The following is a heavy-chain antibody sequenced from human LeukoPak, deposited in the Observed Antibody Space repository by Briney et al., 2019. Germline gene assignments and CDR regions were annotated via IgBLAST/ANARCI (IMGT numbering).Heavy chain of an antibody. CDR2: IYCSGST. J-gene: IGHJ4*02. Sequence: SETLSLTCTVSGGSVSSGSYYWSWIRQPPGKGLEWIGYIYCSGSTNYNPSLKSRVTISVDTSKNQFSLKLSSVTAADTAVYYCVAYGSGSYYHNFDYWGQGTLVTVSS. CDR1: GGSVSSGSYY. D-gene: IGHD3-10*01. V-gene: IGHV4-61*01. CDR3: VAYGSGSYYHNFDY.